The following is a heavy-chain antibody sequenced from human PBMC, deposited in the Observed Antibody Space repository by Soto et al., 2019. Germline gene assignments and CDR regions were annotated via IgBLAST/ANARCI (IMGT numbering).Heavy chain of an antibody. J-gene: IGHJ4*02. CDR3: AKDKSPGAVAGTAFDY. CDR1: GFTFSSYA. D-gene: IGHD6-19*01. Sequence: GGSLRLSCAASGFTFSSYAMSWVRQAPGKGLEWVSAISGSGGSTYYADSVKGRFTISRDNSKNTLYLQMNSLRAEDTAVYYCAKDKSPGAVAGTAFDYWGQGTLVTVSS. V-gene: IGHV3-23*01. CDR2: ISGSGGST.